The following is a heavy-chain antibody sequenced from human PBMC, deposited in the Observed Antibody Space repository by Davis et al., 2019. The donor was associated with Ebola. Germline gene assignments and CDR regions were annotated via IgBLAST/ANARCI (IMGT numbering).Heavy chain of an antibody. J-gene: IGHJ3*02. CDR1: GFGFSNYW. D-gene: IGHD3-22*01. CDR3: AKGGVVVITDAFDI. CDR2: VSPDGSAT. V-gene: IGHV3-74*01. Sequence: HTGGSLRLSCAASGFGFSNYWIHWVRQAPGKGLVWVSRVSPDGSATGYADSVRGRFTISRDNAKNTLYLQMNSLRAEDTAVYYCAKGGVVVITDAFDIWGQGTMVTVSS.